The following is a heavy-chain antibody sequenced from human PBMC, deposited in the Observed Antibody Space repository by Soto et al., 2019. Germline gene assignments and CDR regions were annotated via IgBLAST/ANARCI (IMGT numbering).Heavy chain of an antibody. D-gene: IGHD3-10*01. CDR3: ARDRSYGSGTDLYYYGMDV. CDR1: GFTFSSYG. CDR2: IWYDGSNK. Sequence: SLRLSCAASGFTFSSYGMHWVRQAPGKGLEWVAVIWYDGSNKYYADSVKGRFTISRDNSKNTLYLQMNSLRAEDTAVYYCARDRSYGSGTDLYYYGMDVWGQGTTVTVSS. J-gene: IGHJ6*02. V-gene: IGHV3-33*01.